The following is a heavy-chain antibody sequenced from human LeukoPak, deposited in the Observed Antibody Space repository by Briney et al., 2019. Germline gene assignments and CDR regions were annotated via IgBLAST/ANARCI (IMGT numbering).Heavy chain of an antibody. Sequence: PGGSLRLSCAASGFTFSSYSMNWVRQAPGKGLEWVSYISSSSSTIYYADSVKGRFTISRDNAKNSLYLQMNSLRDEDTAVYYCARDGPTVKYYYGMDVWGQGTTVTVSS. D-gene: IGHD4-17*01. CDR1: GFTFSSYS. CDR2: ISSSSSTI. J-gene: IGHJ6*02. CDR3: ARDGPTVKYYYGMDV. V-gene: IGHV3-48*02.